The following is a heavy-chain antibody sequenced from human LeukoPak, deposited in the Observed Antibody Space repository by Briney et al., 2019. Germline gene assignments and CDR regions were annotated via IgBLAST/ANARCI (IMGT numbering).Heavy chain of an antibody. CDR1: GGTFSSYA. V-gene: IGHV1-69*05. CDR2: IIPIFGTA. Sequence: GASVKVSCKASGGTFSSYAISWVRQAPGQGLEWMGGIIPIFGTANYAQKFQGRVTITTDESTSTVYMELSSLRSEDTAVYYCARDKGSQQQYYFDYWGQGTLVTVSS. D-gene: IGHD1-26*01. CDR3: ARDKGSQQQYYFDY. J-gene: IGHJ4*02.